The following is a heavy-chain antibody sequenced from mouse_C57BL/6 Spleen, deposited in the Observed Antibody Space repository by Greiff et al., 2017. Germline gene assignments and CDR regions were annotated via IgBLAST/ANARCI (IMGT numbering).Heavy chain of an antibody. CDR1: GYTFTDYN. CDR3: ARRPYYYGSPSAMDY. J-gene: IGHJ4*01. V-gene: IGHV1-18*01. D-gene: IGHD1-1*01. Sequence: EVKLQQSGPELVKPGASVKIPCKASGYTFTDYNMDWVKQSHGKSLEWIGDINPNNGGTIYNQKFKGKATLTVDKSSSTAYMELRSLTSEDTAVYYCARRPYYYGSPSAMDYWGQGTSVTVSS. CDR2: INPNNGGT.